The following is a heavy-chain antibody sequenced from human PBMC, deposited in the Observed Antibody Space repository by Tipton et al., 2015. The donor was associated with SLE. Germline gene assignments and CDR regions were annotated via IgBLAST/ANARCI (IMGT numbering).Heavy chain of an antibody. D-gene: IGHD4-17*01. Sequence: TLSLTCTVSGGSISSSSYYWGWIRQPPGKGLEWIGSIYYSGSTYYNPSLKSRVTISVDTSKNQFSLKLSSVTAADTAVYYCARDRTTVTPGAFDIWGQGTMVTVSS. V-gene: IGHV4-39*07. CDR2: IYYSGST. J-gene: IGHJ3*02. CDR3: ARDRTTVTPGAFDI. CDR1: GGSISSSSYY.